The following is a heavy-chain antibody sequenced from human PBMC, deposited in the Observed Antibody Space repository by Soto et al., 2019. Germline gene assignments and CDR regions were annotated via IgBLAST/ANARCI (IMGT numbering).Heavy chain of an antibody. CDR3: VQGGPTVIYFDH. CDR1: GFSFGSYA. J-gene: IGHJ4*02. D-gene: IGHD4-17*01. CDR2: IGGYGHTT. V-gene: IGHV3-23*01. Sequence: EVQLLGSGGGLVQPGGSLRLSCAASGFSFGSYAMTWVRQAPGKGLERVSSIGGYGHTTHYAEFVQGRFIISRDDSEKTMDLQLNILRVEDTAVYYCVQGGPTVIYFDHCGQGRLVSVSS.